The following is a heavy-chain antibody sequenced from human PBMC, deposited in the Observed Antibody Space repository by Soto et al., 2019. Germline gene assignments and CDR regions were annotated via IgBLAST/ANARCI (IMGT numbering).Heavy chain of an antibody. CDR2: IYSTGTT. V-gene: IGHV4-4*07. CDR3: VRDGTKTLRDWFDP. CDR1: GASISGFY. J-gene: IGHJ5*02. D-gene: IGHD1-1*01. Sequence: PSETLSLTCTVSGASISGFYWSWIRKSAGKGLEWIGLIYSTGTTDYNPSLKSRVMMSVDTSKKQFSLKLRSVTAADTAVYYCVRDGTKTLRDWFDPWGQG.